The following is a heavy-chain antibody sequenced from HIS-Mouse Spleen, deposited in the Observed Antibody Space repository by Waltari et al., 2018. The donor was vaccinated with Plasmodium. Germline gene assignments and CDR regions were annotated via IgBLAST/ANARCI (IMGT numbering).Heavy chain of an antibody. CDR1: GFTFSSYR. CDR3: AREDILTGYYNDYWYFDL. D-gene: IGHD3-9*01. V-gene: IGHV3-21*01. J-gene: IGHJ2*01. Sequence: EVQLVESGGGLVKPGGSLRLSCAASGFTFSSYRMNWVRQAPGKGREWVSSSSSSSSSIYYADSGKGRLTNSRDNAKNSLYLQMNSLRSEDTAVYYCAREDILTGYYNDYWYFDLCGRGTLVTVSS. CDR2: SSSSSSSI.